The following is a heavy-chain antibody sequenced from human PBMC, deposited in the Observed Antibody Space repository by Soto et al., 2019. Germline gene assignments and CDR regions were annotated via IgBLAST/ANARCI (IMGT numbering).Heavy chain of an antibody. CDR3: AKDEVGSYYGSGSYSDY. D-gene: IGHD3-10*01. J-gene: IGHJ4*02. V-gene: IGHV3-23*01. Sequence: EVQLLESGGGLVQPGGSLRLYCAASEFTFSSYAMSWVRQAPGKGLEWVSAISGSGGSTYYADSVKGRFTISRDNSKNTLYLQMNSLRAEDAAVYYCAKDEVGSYYGSGSYSDYWGQGTLVTVSS. CDR2: ISGSGGST. CDR1: EFTFSSYA.